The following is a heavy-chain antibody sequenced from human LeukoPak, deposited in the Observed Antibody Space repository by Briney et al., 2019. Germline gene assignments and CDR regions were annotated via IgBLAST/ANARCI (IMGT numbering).Heavy chain of an antibody. CDR2: IYYSGST. Sequence: SETLSLTCTVSGGSISSYYWSWIRQPPGKGLEWIGYIYYSGSTNYNPSLKSRVTISVDTSKNQLSLKLSSVTAADTAVYYCARTPLAYCSGGSCQSRDGFDYWGQGTLVTVSS. D-gene: IGHD2-15*01. CDR3: ARTPLAYCSGGSCQSRDGFDY. J-gene: IGHJ4*02. V-gene: IGHV4-59*01. CDR1: GGSISSYY.